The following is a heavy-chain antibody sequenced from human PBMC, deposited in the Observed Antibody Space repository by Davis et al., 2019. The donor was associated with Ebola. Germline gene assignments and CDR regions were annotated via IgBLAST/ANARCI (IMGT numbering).Heavy chain of an antibody. CDR1: GFTFSDYY. J-gene: IGHJ4*02. CDR3: ARDSRTYEIDY. CDR2: ISSRSGYT. Sequence: PGGSLRLSCTASGFTFSDYYMSWIRQAPGKGLEWVSHISSRSGYTNYADSVKGRFTISRDDSKNSLSLQMNSLKTEDTAVYYCARDSRTYEIDYWGQGTLVTVSS. D-gene: IGHD5-12*01. V-gene: IGHV3-11*05.